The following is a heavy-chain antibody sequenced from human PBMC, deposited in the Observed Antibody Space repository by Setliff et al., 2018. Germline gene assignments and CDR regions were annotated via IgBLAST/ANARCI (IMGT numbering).Heavy chain of an antibody. J-gene: IGHJ4*02. CDR3: ARTGTYRYFDY. D-gene: IGHD1-1*01. V-gene: IGHV4-61*09. CDR1: GDSISSRRNY. CDR2: IYTSCST. Sequence: SETLSLTCTVSGDSISSRRNYWGWFRQPAGKELEWIGQIYTSCSTNYNPSLKGRLTISVDTAQNQFSLRLTSVTAADTAVYYCARTGTYRYFDYWGQGALVTVSS.